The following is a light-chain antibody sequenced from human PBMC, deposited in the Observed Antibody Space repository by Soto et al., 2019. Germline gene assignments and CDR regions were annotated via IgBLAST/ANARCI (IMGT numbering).Light chain of an antibody. CDR3: AAWDDSLNGLV. CDR1: SSNIGSNT. CDR2: NNN. J-gene: IGLJ1*01. Sequence: QTVVTQPPSASGTPGQRVTISCSGSSSNIGSNTVNWYQQLPGTARKLLIYNNNQRPSGDPDRFSGSKSGTSASLAISGLQSEDEADYYCAAWDDSLNGLVFGTGTKLTVL. V-gene: IGLV1-44*01.